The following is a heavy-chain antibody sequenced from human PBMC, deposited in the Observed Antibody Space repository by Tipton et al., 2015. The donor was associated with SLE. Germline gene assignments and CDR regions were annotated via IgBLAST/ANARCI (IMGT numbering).Heavy chain of an antibody. D-gene: IGHD2-2*01. CDR3: ARDPDLDLCSGTTCPDTFDM. CDR1: GGSISSHY. Sequence: TLSLTCTVSGGSISSHYWSWIRQSPGEGLEWIGYFYYSGSTKYNPPLKSRVTISGDTSKNQFSLTLSSVTAADTAVYYCARDPDLDLCSGTTCPDTFDMWGQGTVVTVSS. CDR2: FYYSGST. V-gene: IGHV4-59*11. J-gene: IGHJ3*02.